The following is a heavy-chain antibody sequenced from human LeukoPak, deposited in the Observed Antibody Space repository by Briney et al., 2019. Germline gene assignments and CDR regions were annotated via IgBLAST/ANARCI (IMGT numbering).Heavy chain of an antibody. J-gene: IGHJ6*03. CDR2: IYYSGST. CDR1: GGSISSSSYY. CDR3: ARHGWDPKYYYDSSGNYMDV. D-gene: IGHD3-22*01. Sequence: KTSETLSLTCTVSGGSISSSSYYWGWIRQPPGKGLEWIGSIYYSGSTYYNPSLKSRVTISVDTSKNQFSLKLSSVTAADTAVYYCARHGWDPKYYYDSSGNYMDVWGKGTTVTISS. V-gene: IGHV4-39*01.